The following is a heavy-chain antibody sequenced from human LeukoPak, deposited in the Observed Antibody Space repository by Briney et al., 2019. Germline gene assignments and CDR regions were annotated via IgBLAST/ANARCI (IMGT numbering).Heavy chain of an antibody. D-gene: IGHD2-21*01. J-gene: IGHJ4*02. Sequence: PGGSLRLSCAASGFTFSSYAMSWVRQAPGKGLEWVSAISGSGGSTYYADSVKGRFTISRDNSKNTLYLQMNSLRAEDTAVYYWGKRGGKFEVVFPRFHLEQRGPGTLVTVSS. CDR3: GKRGGKFEVVFPRFHLEQ. CDR2: ISGSGGST. CDR1: GFTFSSYA. V-gene: IGHV3-23*01.